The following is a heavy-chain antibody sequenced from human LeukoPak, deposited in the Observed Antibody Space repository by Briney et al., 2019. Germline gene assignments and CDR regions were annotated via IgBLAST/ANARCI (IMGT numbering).Heavy chain of an antibody. J-gene: IGHJ4*02. D-gene: IGHD3-10*01. CDR2: ISSSSSYI. CDR3: ARDYSGAGDYYFDY. V-gene: IGHV3-21*01. CDR1: GFTFSSYS. Sequence: GGSLRLSCAASGFTFSSYSMNWVRQAPGKGLEGVSSISSSSSYIYYADSVKGRFTISRDNAKNSLYLQMNSLRAEDTAVYYCARDYSGAGDYYFDYWRQGTLVTVSS.